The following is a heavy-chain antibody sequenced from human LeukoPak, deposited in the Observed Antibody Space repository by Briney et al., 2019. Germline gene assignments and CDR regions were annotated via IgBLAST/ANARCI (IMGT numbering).Heavy chain of an antibody. V-gene: IGHV4-4*07. D-gene: IGHD5-18*01. CDR3: ARDQEDTAAGVFYYYMDV. CDR1: GGSISSYY. CDR2: IYTSGST. Sequence: SETLSLTCTVSGGSISSYYWSWIRQPAGKGLEWIVRIYTSGSTNYNPSLKSRVTMSVDTSKNQFSLKLSSVTAADTAVYYCARDQEDTAAGVFYYYMDVWGKGTTVTVSS. J-gene: IGHJ6*03.